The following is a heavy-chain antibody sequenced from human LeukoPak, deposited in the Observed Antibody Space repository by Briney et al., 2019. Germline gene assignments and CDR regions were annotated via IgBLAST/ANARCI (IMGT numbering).Heavy chain of an antibody. CDR3: ARDRAVDTIFGAGDYYYMDV. D-gene: IGHD3-3*01. J-gene: IGHJ6*03. CDR2: IYYSGST. V-gene: IGHV4-39*07. Sequence: WVRQAPGKGLEWVGSIYYSGSTYYNPSLKSRVTISVDTSKNQFSLKLSSVTAADTAVYYCARDRAVDTIFGAGDYYYMDVWGKGTTVTVSS.